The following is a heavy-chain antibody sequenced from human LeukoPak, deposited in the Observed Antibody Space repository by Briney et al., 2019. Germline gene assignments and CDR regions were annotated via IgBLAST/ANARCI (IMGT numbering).Heavy chain of an antibody. CDR2: IIPIFGTA. Sequence: SVKVSCKASGGTFSSYAISWVRQAPGQGLEWMGGIIPIFGTANYAQKFQGRVTITTDESTSTAYMELSSLRSEDTAVYYCARGVHEMGSGWSSFWFDPWGQGTLVTVSS. D-gene: IGHD6-19*01. CDR1: GGTFSSYA. J-gene: IGHJ5*02. V-gene: IGHV1-69*05. CDR3: ARGVHEMGSGWSSFWFDP.